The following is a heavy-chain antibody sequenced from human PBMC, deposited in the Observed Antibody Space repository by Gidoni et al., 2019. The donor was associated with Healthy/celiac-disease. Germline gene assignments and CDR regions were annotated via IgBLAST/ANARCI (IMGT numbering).Heavy chain of an antibody. CDR1: GFTFSSYG. D-gene: IGHD1-26*01. J-gene: IGHJ4*02. CDR2: IWDDGSNK. CDR3: ARDKGATLLDY. Sequence: QVQLVESGGGVVQPVRSLRLSCAASGFTFSSYGMHWVRQAPGKGLEWVAVIWDDGSNKYYADSVKGRFTISRDNSKNTLYLQMNSLRAEDTAVYYCARDKGATLLDYWGQGTLVTVSA. V-gene: IGHV3-33*01.